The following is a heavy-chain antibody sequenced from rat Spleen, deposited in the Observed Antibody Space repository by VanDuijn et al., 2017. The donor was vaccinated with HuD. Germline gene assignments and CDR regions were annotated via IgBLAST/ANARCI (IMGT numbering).Heavy chain of an antibody. Sequence: EVQLVESDGGLVQPGRSLKLSCAASGFTFSDYYMAWVRQAPTKGLEWVASISSGGGNTYYRDSVKGRFTISRDNAKNTLYLQMDSLRSEETATYYCARPNYPGFNYFDYWGQGVMVTVSS. CDR3: ARPNYPGFNYFDY. V-gene: IGHV5S11*01. CDR1: GFTFSDYY. CDR2: ISSGGGNT. J-gene: IGHJ2*01. D-gene: IGHD1-4*01.